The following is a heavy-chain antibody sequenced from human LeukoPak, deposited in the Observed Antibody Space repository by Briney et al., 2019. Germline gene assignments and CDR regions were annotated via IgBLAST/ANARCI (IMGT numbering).Heavy chain of an antibody. V-gene: IGHV4-39*01. D-gene: IGHD4-17*01. J-gene: IGHJ6*02. CDR2: IYYSGST. CDR3: ARLQPNPYGGMDV. Sequence: PSETLSLTCTVSGGSISSSSYYWGWIRQPPGKGLEWIGSIYYSGSTYYNPSLKSRVTISVDTSKNQFSLKLGSVTAADTAVYYCARLQPNPYGGMDVWGQGTTVTVSS. CDR1: GGSISSSSYY.